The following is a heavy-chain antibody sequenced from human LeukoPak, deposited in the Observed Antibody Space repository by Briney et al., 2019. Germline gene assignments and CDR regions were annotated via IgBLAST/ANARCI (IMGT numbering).Heavy chain of an antibody. CDR3: ARGAPGGNDYGDY. Sequence: PSETLSLTCTVSGASISSYYWSWIRQPPGKGLEWIGYIFHSGSTNYNPSLKSRVTISVDTSENQLSLKLSSVTAADTAVYYCARGAPGGNDYGDYWGQGTLVTVSS. CDR1: GASISSYY. J-gene: IGHJ4*02. CDR2: IFHSGST. V-gene: IGHV4-59*01.